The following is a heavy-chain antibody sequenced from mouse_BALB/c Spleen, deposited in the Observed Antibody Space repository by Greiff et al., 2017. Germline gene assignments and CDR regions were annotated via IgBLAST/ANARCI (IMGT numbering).Heavy chain of an antibody. J-gene: IGHJ2*01. V-gene: IGHV3-8*02. Sequence: VQLKESGPSLVKPSQTLSLTCSVTGDSITSGYWNWIRKFPGNKLEYMGYISYSGSTYYNPSLKSRISITRDTSKNQYYLQLNSVTTEDTATYYCARYRDYGSSYGGFDYWGQGTTLTVSS. CDR1: GDSITSGY. CDR3: ARYRDYGSSYGGFDY. CDR2: ISYSGST. D-gene: IGHD1-1*01.